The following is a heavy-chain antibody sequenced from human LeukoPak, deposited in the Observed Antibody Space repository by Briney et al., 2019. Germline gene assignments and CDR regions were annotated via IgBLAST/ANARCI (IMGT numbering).Heavy chain of an antibody. V-gene: IGHV3-48*01. J-gene: IGHJ4*02. CDR3: AKVGEGYYFDY. D-gene: IGHD3-10*01. CDR2: ISSSSSTI. Sequence: AGGSLRLSCAASGFTFSSYSMNWVRQAPGKGLEWVSYISSSSSTIYYADSVKGRFTISRDNSKNTLYLQMNSLRAEDTAVYYCAKVGEGYYFDYWGQGTLVTVSS. CDR1: GFTFSSYS.